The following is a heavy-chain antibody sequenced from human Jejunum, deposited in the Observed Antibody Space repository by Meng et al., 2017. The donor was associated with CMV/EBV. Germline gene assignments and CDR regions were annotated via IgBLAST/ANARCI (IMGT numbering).Heavy chain of an antibody. D-gene: IGHD2-2*01. Sequence: ASGFTFGAYAMTWVRQAPGKGLEWVANIKQDGGETYYVDSVKGRFTISRDNAKNSLYLQMNSLRAEDTAVYYCASCSTNCLRPFDYWGQGTLVTVSS. CDR3: ASCSTNCLRPFDY. V-gene: IGHV3-7*01. CDR1: GFTFGAYA. J-gene: IGHJ4*02. CDR2: IKQDGGET.